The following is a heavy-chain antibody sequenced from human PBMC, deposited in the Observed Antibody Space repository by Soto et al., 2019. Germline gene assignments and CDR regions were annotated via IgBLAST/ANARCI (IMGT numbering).Heavy chain of an antibody. J-gene: IGHJ6*03. V-gene: IGHV3-23*01. D-gene: IGHD3-3*01. CDR3: AKYGGRGSITIFGVVIIGYMVL. CDR1: GFTFSSYA. CDR2: ISGSGGST. Sequence: PGGSLRLSCAASGFTFSSYAMSWVRQAPGKGLEWVSAISGSGGSTYYADSVKGRFTISRDNSKNTLYLQMNSLRAEDTAVYYCAKYGGRGSITIFGVVIIGYMVLWGTGTTATVSS.